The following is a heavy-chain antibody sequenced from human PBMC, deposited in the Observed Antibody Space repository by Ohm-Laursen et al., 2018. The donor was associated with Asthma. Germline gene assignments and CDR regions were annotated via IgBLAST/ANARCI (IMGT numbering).Heavy chain of an antibody. J-gene: IGHJ4*02. CDR2: IHYSGST. CDR1: GGSINSGHYY. D-gene: IGHD3-10*01. CDR3: ARDGRLRGSFDY. Sequence: SQTLSLTCTVSGGSINSGHYYWTWIRQRPGTGLEWIGNIHYSGSTIYNPSLESRLTISVDTSKNQFSLNLSSVTAADTALYYCARDGRLRGSFDYWGQGTLVTVSS. V-gene: IGHV4-31*03.